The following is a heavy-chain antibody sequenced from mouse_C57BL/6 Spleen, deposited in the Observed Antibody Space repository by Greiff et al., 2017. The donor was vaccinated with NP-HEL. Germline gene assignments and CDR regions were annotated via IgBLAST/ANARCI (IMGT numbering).Heavy chain of an antibody. V-gene: IGHV14-3*01. D-gene: IGHD1-1*01. CDR2: IDPANGNT. Sequence: VQLKESVAELVRPGASVKLSCTASGFNIKNTYMPWVKQRPEQGLEWIGRIDPANGNTKYAPKFQGKATITADTSSNTAYLQLSSLTSEDTAIYYCARSYYGTPYFDVWGTGTTVTVSS. J-gene: IGHJ1*03. CDR1: GFNIKNTY. CDR3: ARSYYGTPYFDV.